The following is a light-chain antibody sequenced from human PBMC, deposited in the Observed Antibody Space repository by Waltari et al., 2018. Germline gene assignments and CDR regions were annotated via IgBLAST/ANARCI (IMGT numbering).Light chain of an antibody. V-gene: IGKV4-1*01. Sequence: DIVMTQSPESLAVSVGERATINCKSSQSVLYDSNNRNYVAWYQQKPGQPPKLLISWASTRESGVPQRLGGSGSGTDFTLTISSLQAEDVAVFDCQQYYTKPTFGQGTKLEIK. CDR3: QQYYTKPT. J-gene: IGKJ2*01. CDR1: QSVLYDSNNRNY. CDR2: WAS.